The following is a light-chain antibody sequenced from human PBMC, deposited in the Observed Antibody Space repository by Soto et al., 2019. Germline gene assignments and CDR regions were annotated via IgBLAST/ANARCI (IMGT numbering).Light chain of an antibody. CDR1: SSDVGGYYY. CDR3: SSYAGSNNWN. Sequence: QSALTQPPSASGSPGQSVTISCTGSSSDVGGYYYVSWYQQHPGKAPKLMIYEVNKRPSGVPDRFSGSKLGNTASLTVSGPQAEDESDYYCSSYAGSNNWNFGTGTKLTVL. V-gene: IGLV2-8*01. J-gene: IGLJ1*01. CDR2: EVN.